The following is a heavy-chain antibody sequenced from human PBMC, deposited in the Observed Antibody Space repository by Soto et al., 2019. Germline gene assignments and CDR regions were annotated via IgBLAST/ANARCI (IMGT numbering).Heavy chain of an antibody. CDR2: INPSGGST. CDR1: GYTFTSYY. V-gene: IGHV1-46*03. CDR3: ARARPDYYGSGSYPNWFDP. D-gene: IGHD3-10*01. Sequence: QVQLVQSGAEVKKPGASVKVSCKASGYTFTSYYMHWVRQAPGQGLEWMGIINPSGGSTSDAQKFQGRVTMTRDTSTSTVYMELSSLRSEDTAVYYCARARPDYYGSGSYPNWFDPWGQGTLVTVSS. J-gene: IGHJ5*02.